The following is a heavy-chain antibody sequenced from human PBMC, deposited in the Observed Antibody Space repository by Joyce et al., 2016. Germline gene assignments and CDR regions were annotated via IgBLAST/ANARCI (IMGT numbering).Heavy chain of an antibody. D-gene: IGHD2-2*01. CDR1: GIIFSNKE. Sequence: EVQLVESGGGLVQPGGSLRLSCAASGIIFSNKEMNWVRQAPGTGLEWVSSINSDDSRIHYADSVRGRFTISRDNARNSLYLEMNSLRVEDTAIYYCTTPSCANWGQGSLVTVSS. CDR2: INSDDSRI. CDR3: TTPSCAN. J-gene: IGHJ4*02. V-gene: IGHV3-48*03.